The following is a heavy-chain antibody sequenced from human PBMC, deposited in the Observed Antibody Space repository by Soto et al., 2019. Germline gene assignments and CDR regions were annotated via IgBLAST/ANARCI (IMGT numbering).Heavy chain of an antibody. D-gene: IGHD1-20*01. Sequence: QVQLVQSGAEVKKPRASVKVSCKASGYTFSNDAITWVRQAPGQGLEWMGWVSAYNGDTNYAQKFKGRVTMTTDTSTSTAYMEIRSLRYDDTAVYFCARASRYYWNYMMYWGQGTLVTVSS. CDR1: GYTFSNDA. CDR3: ARASRYYWNYMMY. CDR2: VSAYNGDT. V-gene: IGHV1-18*01. J-gene: IGHJ4*02.